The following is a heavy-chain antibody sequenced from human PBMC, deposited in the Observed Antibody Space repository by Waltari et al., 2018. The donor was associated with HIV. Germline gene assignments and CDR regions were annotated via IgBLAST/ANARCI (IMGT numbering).Heavy chain of an antibody. V-gene: IGHV1-24*01. Sequence: QVQLVQSGAGVKKPGASVKVSCKVSGYTLTQLSMHWVRQAPGKGLELMGGFDPEDGETIYAQKFQGRVTMTEDTSTDTAYMELSSLRSEDTAVYYCATTSDAGWYFDLWGRGTLVTVSS. CDR1: GYTLTQLS. CDR3: ATTSDAGWYFDL. J-gene: IGHJ2*01. CDR2: FDPEDGET.